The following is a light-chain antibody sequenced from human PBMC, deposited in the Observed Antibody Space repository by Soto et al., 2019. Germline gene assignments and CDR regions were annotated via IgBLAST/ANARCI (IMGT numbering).Light chain of an antibody. J-gene: IGKJ2*02. CDR3: QQNDSSPCT. V-gene: IGKV3-20*01. Sequence: EIVLTQSPGTLSLSPGERATLSCRASQSVSSSYLAWYQQTPGQPPRLLNDGASSSATVIPDTFSGSECWTDFTLTISRLEPEYGAEYYCQQNDSSPCTFGQGTKLEIK. CDR2: GAS. CDR1: QSVSSSY.